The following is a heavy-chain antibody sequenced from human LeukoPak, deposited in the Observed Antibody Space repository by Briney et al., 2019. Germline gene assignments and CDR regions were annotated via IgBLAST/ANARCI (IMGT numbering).Heavy chain of an antibody. CDR2: ISSSGRTI. D-gene: IGHD2-8*01. V-gene: IGHV3-11*01. CDR3: ARTKSEPTYGQHHGLDN. Sequence: GALRLSCAASGISLSDHYMNWIRQVPGKGLEWLSYISSSGRTIAYADSVKGRFTISRDNAKNSLWLQMNSLRADDTAVYYCARTKSEPTYGQHHGLDNWGQGTLVTVSS. J-gene: IGHJ4*02. CDR1: GISLSDHY.